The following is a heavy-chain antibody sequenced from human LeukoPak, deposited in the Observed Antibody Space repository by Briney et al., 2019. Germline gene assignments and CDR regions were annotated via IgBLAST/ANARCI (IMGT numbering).Heavy chain of an antibody. D-gene: IGHD5-24*01. V-gene: IGHV3-30-3*01. Sequence: SGGSLRLSCAASGFTFSSYAMHWVRQAPGKGLEWVAIISYDGSNKYYADSVKGRFTISRDNSKNTLYLQVNSLRAEDTAVYYCAKGEMATISPPFDYWGQGTLVTVSS. CDR1: GFTFSSYA. CDR3: AKGEMATISPPFDY. CDR2: ISYDGSNK. J-gene: IGHJ4*02.